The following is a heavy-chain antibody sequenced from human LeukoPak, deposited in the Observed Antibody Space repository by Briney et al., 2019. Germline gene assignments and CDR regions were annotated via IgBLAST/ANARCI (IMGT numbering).Heavy chain of an antibody. CDR3: ARPVTGGYCSGTSCPVDY. J-gene: IGHJ4*02. D-gene: IGHD2-2*01. Sequence: ASVKVSCKASGYTFTSYGISWVRQAPGQGLEWMGWISAYNGNTNYAQKLQGRVTMTTDTSTSTAYMELRSLRSDDTAVYYCARPVTGGYCSGTSCPVDYWGQGTLVTVSS. CDR1: GYTFTSYG. V-gene: IGHV1-18*01. CDR2: ISAYNGNT.